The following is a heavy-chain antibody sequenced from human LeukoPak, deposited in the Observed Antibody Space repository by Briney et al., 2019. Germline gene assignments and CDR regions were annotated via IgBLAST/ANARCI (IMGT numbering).Heavy chain of an antibody. CDR2: IHYRGSI. D-gene: IGHD6-13*01. J-gene: IGHJ5*02. CDR3: ARQVTAAAGTNWFDP. V-gene: IGHV4-59*08. CDR1: GGSFSSSY. Sequence: SETLSLTCAVYGGSFSSSYWSWIRQPPGKGLEWIGYIHYRGSIHYNPSLKSRVTISVDTSKNQFSLKLSSVTAADTAVYYCARQVTAAAGTNWFDPWGQGNLVTVSS.